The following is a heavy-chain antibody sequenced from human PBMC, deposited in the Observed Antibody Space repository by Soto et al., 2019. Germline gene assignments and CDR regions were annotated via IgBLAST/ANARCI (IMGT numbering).Heavy chain of an antibody. Sequence: QVQLVESGGGVVQPGRSLRLSCAASGFTFSSYAMQWARQAPGKGLEWVGVISSDGSNKYYADSVKDRFTISRDNSKNTLYMQMNSLRAEDTAVYYCAKDGAAAGTFDYWGQGTLVTVSS. V-gene: IGHV3-30*18. D-gene: IGHD6-13*01. CDR1: GFTFSSYA. CDR3: AKDGAAAGTFDY. J-gene: IGHJ4*02. CDR2: ISSDGSNK.